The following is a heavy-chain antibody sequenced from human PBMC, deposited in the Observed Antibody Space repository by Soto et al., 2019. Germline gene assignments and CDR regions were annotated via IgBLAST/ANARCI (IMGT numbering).Heavy chain of an antibody. Sequence: EVQLVESGGGLIQPGGSLRLSCAASGLTFTANDMTWVRQAPGKGLEWVSLLYSSGSTYYADSVKGRFTISRDNSNNTLYLQMSSLRAEDTAVYYCAARPLLPGAPWGQGTMVTVSS. J-gene: IGHJ3*01. CDR1: GLTFTAND. CDR3: AARPLLPGAP. V-gene: IGHV3-53*01. D-gene: IGHD3-22*01. CDR2: LYSSGST.